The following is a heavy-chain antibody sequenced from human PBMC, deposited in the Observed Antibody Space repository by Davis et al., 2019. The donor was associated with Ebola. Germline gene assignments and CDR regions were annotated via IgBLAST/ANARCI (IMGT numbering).Heavy chain of an antibody. D-gene: IGHD3-22*01. J-gene: IGHJ6*02. CDR3: ARGSRVVTHYYYYYGMDV. Sequence: ASVKVSCKASGYIFTNHAMHWVRQAPGQRLEWMGWINAGNGNTKYSQKFQGRVTITRDTSASTAYMELSSLRSEDTAVYYCARGSRVVTHYYYYYGMDVWGQGTTVTVSS. CDR2: INAGNGNT. CDR1: GYIFTNHA. V-gene: IGHV1-3*01.